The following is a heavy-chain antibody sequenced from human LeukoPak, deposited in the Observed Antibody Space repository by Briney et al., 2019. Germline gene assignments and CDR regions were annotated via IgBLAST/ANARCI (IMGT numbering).Heavy chain of an antibody. CDR3: ARYQLAVGSFDY. CDR2: IYYSGST. J-gene: IGHJ4*02. CDR1: GGSISSYY. D-gene: IGHD2-2*01. V-gene: IGHV4-59*08. Sequence: PSETLSLTCTVSGGSISSYYWSWIRQPPGKGLEWIGYIYYSGSTNYNPSLKSRVTISVDTSKNQFSLKLSSVTAADTAVYYYARYQLAVGSFDYWGQGTLVTVSS.